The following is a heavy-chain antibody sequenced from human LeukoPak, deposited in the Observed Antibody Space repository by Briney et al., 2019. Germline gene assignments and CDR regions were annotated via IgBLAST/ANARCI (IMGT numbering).Heavy chain of an antibody. CDR1: GFTFDDYA. D-gene: IGHD3-22*01. CDR2: ISWNSDSL. CDR3: AKDLGNYYDTNAADY. V-gene: IGHV3-9*01. Sequence: GGSLRLSCAASGFTFDDYAMHWVRQVPGKGLEWVSGISWNSDSLNYADSVRGRFTISRDNAKNSLYLQMSSLRAEDTALYYCAKDLGNYYDTNAADYWGQGTLVTVSS. J-gene: IGHJ4*02.